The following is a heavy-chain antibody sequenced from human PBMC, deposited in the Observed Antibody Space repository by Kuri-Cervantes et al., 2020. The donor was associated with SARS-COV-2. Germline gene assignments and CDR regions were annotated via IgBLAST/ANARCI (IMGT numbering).Heavy chain of an antibody. CDR1: GGSISSSSYY. J-gene: IGHJ6*03. V-gene: IGHV4-39*07. D-gene: IGHD6-6*01. Sequence: GSLRLSCTVSGGSISSSSYYWGWIRQPPGKGLEWIGEINHSGSTNYNPSLKSRVTISVDTSKNQFSLKLSSVTAADTAVYYCARDRYSSSLFYYYYMDVWGKGTTVTVSS. CDR3: ARDRYSSSLFYYYYMDV. CDR2: INHSGST.